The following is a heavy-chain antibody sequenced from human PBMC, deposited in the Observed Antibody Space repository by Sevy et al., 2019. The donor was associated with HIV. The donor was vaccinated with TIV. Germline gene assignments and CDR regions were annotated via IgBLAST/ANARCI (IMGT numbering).Heavy chain of an antibody. CDR2: TYYRSKWYN. CDR3: EREPYSSSWYGFGWFDP. Sequence: SQTLSLTCAISGDSVSSNSAAWNWIRQSPSRGLEWLGRTYYRSKWYNDYAVSVKARITINPDTSKNQFSLQLNSVTPEDTAVYFCEREPYSSSWYGFGWFDPWGQGTLVTVSS. CDR1: GDSVSSNSAA. J-gene: IGHJ5*02. V-gene: IGHV6-1*01. D-gene: IGHD6-13*01.